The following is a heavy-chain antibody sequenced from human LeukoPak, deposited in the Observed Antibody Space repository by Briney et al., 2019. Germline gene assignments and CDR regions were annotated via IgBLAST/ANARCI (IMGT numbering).Heavy chain of an antibody. CDR1: GGSFSGYY. V-gene: IGHV4-34*01. CDR2: INHSGST. CDR3: ARSIRFSSSSFGY. D-gene: IGHD6-6*01. Sequence: SETLSLTCAVYGGSFSGYYWSWIRQPPGKGLQWIGEINHSGSTNYNPSLKSRVAISVDTSKNQFSLKLSSVTAADTAVYYCARSIRFSSSSFGYWGQGTLVTVSS. J-gene: IGHJ4*02.